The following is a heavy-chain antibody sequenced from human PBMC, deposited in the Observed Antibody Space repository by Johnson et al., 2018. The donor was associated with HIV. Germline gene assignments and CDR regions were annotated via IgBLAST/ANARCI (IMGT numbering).Heavy chain of an antibody. CDR1: GFTFSSYW. CDR2: IKQDGSET. J-gene: IGHJ3*02. D-gene: IGHD3-3*01. CDR3: ARASLEWLLSLVPLGAFDI. Sequence: VQLVESGGGWVQPGRSLRLSCAASGFTFSSYWMGWVRQAPGKGLEWVANIKQDGSETYYVDSVKGRFTISRDNAKNSLYLQMNSLRAEDTAVYYGARASLEWLLSLVPLGAFDIWGQGTMVTVSS. V-gene: IGHV3-7*02.